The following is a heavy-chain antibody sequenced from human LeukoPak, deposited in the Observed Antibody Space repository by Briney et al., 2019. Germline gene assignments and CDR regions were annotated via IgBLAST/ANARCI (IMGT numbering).Heavy chain of an antibody. CDR1: GFIFSNYA. J-gene: IGHJ4*02. V-gene: IGHV3-48*02. CDR3: ARAGIIVGASYNFDY. D-gene: IGHD1-26*01. Sequence: GGSLRLSCAASGFIFSNYAMNWVRQAPGKGLEWVSHISGGSSTIYYADSVKGRFTVSRDNAKNSLYLQMNSLRDEDTAVYYCARAGIIVGASYNFDYWGQGTLVTVSS. CDR2: ISGGSSTI.